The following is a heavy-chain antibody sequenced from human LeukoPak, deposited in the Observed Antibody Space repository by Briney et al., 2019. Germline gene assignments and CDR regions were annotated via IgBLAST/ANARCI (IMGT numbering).Heavy chain of an antibody. Sequence: PGGSLRLSCAASGFTFSDYYMSWIRQAPGKGLEWVSYISSSGSTIYYADSVKGRFTISRDNSKNTLYLQMNSLRAEDTAVYYCAKSLAYCGGDCYAVDYWGQGTLVTVSS. J-gene: IGHJ4*02. CDR1: GFTFSDYY. V-gene: IGHV3-11*01. D-gene: IGHD2-21*02. CDR3: AKSLAYCGGDCYAVDY. CDR2: ISSSGSTI.